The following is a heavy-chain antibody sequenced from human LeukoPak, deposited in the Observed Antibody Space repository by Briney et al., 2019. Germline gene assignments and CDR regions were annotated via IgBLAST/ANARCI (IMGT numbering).Heavy chain of an antibody. CDR2: IYPGDSDI. D-gene: IGHD6-6*01. V-gene: IGHV5-51*01. CDR1: GYSFTDYW. Sequence: GDSLKISCKGSGYSFTDYWIGWVRQMPGKGLEWMGIIYPGDSDIRYSPSFKGQVTISADKSITTAYLEWSSLQASDTAMYYCARHGRYSSSTSGWSDYWGQGTMVTVSS. J-gene: IGHJ4*02. CDR3: ARHGRYSSSTSGWSDY.